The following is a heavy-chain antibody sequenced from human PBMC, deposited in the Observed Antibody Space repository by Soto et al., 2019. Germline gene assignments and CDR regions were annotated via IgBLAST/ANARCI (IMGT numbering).Heavy chain of an antibody. J-gene: IGHJ4*02. D-gene: IGHD2-21*01. Sequence: GGSLRLSCAASRFTFINYGMHWVRQAPGMGLEWVAFISSDGSDKYYGDSVRGRFTISRDNAKNSLYLQLNSLRAEDTAVYYCAREAYFDYFDYWGQGTLVTVSS. V-gene: IGHV3-30*03. CDR3: AREAYFDYFDY. CDR1: RFTFINYG. CDR2: ISSDGSDK.